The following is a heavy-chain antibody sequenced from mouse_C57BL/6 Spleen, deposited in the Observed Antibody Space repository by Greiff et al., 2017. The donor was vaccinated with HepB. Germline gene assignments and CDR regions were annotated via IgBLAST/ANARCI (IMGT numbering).Heavy chain of an antibody. CDR2: ISDGGSYT. V-gene: IGHV5-4*01. D-gene: IGHD1-1*01. CDR1: GFTFSSYA. Sequence: EVQVVESGGGLVKPGGSLKLSCAASGFTFSSYAMSWVRQTPEKRLEWVATISDGGSYTYYPDNVKGRFTISRDNAKNNLYLQMSHLKSEDTAMYYCARDRGTTVVATYWYFDVWGTGTTVTVSS. J-gene: IGHJ1*03. CDR3: ARDRGTTVVATYWYFDV.